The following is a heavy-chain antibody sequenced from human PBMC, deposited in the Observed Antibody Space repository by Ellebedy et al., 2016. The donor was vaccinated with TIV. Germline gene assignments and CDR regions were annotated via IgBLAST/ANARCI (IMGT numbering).Heavy chain of an antibody. CDR2: TSNDGTYK. CDR1: GFTFDNHA. V-gene: IGHV3-30*04. J-gene: IGHJ4*02. Sequence: GESLKISCAAFGFTFDNHAMHWVRQTPGIGLDWVAVTSNDGTYKYYADSVKGRFTISRDNSKNTLFLQMNSLRPEDTAVYYCVSSSPVIDYWGQGTLVTVSS. CDR3: VSSSPVIDY. D-gene: IGHD6-13*01.